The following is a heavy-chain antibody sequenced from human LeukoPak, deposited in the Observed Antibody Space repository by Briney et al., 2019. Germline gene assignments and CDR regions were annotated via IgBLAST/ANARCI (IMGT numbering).Heavy chain of an antibody. D-gene: IGHD6-6*01. CDR3: ARDYTDFSSSSFDY. CDR2: INTNTGNP. CDR1: GYTFTSYA. Sequence: RASVKVSCKASGYTFTSYAMNWVRQAPGQGLEWMGWINTNTGNPTYAQGFTGRFVFSLDTSVSTAYLQISSLKAEDTAVYYCARDYTDFSSSSFDYWGQGTLVTVSS. V-gene: IGHV7-4-1*02. J-gene: IGHJ4*02.